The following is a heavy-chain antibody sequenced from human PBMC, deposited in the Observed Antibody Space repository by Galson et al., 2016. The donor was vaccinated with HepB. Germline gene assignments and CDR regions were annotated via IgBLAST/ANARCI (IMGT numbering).Heavy chain of an antibody. CDR2: ISPDGDTI. V-gene: IGHV3-23*01. Sequence: SLGLSCAASGFTFSNHAMAWVRRAPGKGLEWATGISPDGDTISYADSLKGRFTISRDNAKNTLNLQMNSLRAEDTALYYCAKDYIGTLPEALDIWGQGTMVTVSS. CDR1: GFTFSNHA. D-gene: IGHD2-15*01. J-gene: IGHJ3*02. CDR3: AKDYIGTLPEALDI.